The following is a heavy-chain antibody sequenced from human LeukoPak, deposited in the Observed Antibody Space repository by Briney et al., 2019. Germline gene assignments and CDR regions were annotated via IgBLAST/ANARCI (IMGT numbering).Heavy chain of an antibody. CDR3: ARALGYSYGYAVDY. V-gene: IGHV3-48*01. Sequence: PGGSLRLSCAASGFIFSNYNMNWVRQTPGKGLEWLSYISSSSGTIYYADSVKGRFTISGDNAKNSLYLQMHSLRAEDTAVYYCARALGYSYGYAVDYWGQGTLVTVSS. CDR2: ISSSSGTI. D-gene: IGHD5-18*01. J-gene: IGHJ4*02. CDR1: GFIFSNYN.